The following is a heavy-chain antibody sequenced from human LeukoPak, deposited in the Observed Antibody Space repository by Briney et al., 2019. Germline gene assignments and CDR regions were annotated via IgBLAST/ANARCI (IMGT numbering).Heavy chain of an antibody. D-gene: IGHD3-3*01. CDR2: IYYSGST. CDR3: ASSRYGFWSGYRSTHFDY. V-gene: IGHV4-61*08. CDR1: GGSISIGGYY. Sequence: SETLSLTCTLSGGSISIGGYYCSWIRQPPGKGLGWHGYIYYSGSTNYNPSLKSRVTISVDTSKMQFSLKLSSVTAADTAVYYCASSRYGFWSGYRSTHFDYWGQGTLVTVS. J-gene: IGHJ4*02.